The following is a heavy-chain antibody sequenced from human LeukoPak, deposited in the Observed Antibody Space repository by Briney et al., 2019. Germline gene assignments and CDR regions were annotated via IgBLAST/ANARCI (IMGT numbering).Heavy chain of an antibody. CDR2: IYYSGST. Sequence: SETLSLTCTVSGGSISSSSYYWGWLRQPPGKGLEWIGSIYYSGSTYYNPSLESPVPISVDTSKNQFSLKLSSVTAADTAVYYCARMPRITMVRGVIHWFDPWGQGNLVTVSS. D-gene: IGHD3-10*01. CDR1: GGSISSSSYY. CDR3: ARMPRITMVRGVIHWFDP. V-gene: IGHV4-39*01. J-gene: IGHJ5*02.